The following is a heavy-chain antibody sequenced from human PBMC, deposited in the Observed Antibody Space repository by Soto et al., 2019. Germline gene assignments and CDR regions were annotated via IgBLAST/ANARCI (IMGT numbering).Heavy chain of an antibody. V-gene: IGHV5-51*01. J-gene: IGHJ4*02. CDR3: ARHSDPFIAARPFHY. CDR2: IYPGDSDT. D-gene: IGHD6-6*01. Sequence: GESLKISCKGSGYSFTSYWIGWVRQMPGKGLEWMGIIYPGDSDTRYSPSFQGRVTISADKSISTAYLQWSSLKASDTAMYYCARHSDPFIAARPFHYWGQGTLVTVSS. CDR1: GYSFTSYW.